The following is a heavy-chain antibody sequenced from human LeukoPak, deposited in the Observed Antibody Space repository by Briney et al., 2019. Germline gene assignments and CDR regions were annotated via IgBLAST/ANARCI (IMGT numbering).Heavy chain of an antibody. V-gene: IGHV3-23*01. J-gene: IGHJ6*02. CDR3: AKASCGGECYYAMDV. CDR2: IGYTGRNT. CDR1: GFTFSSNA. D-gene: IGHD2-21*01. Sequence: GGSLRLSCAASGFTFSSNAMNWVRRAPEKGLEWVSRIGYTGRNTYYADSVKGRFTISRDNSKNTLYLQMNSLRAEDTAVYYCAKASCGGECYYAMDVWGQGTTVIVSS.